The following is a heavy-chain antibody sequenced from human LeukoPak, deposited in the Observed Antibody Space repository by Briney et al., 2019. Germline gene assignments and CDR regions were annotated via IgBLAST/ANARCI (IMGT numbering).Heavy chain of an antibody. Sequence: ASVKVSCKASGGTFSSYAISWVRQAPGQGLEWTGGIIPIFGTANYAQKFQGRVTITADESTSTAYMELSSLRSEDTAVYYCAVNMVRGVIITFDYWGQGTLVTVSS. CDR3: AVNMVRGVIITFDY. D-gene: IGHD3-10*01. CDR2: IIPIFGTA. J-gene: IGHJ4*02. CDR1: GGTFSSYA. V-gene: IGHV1-69*13.